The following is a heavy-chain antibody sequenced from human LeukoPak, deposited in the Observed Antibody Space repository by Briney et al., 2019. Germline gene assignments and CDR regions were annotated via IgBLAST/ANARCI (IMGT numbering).Heavy chain of an antibody. D-gene: IGHD5-12*01. CDR2: IRYDGSNT. J-gene: IGHJ4*02. Sequence: GGSLRLSCAASGFTFSSYGMHWVRQAPGKGLEWVSFIRYDGSNTYAESVKGRFTISRDNSKNTVYLQMNSLAIEDTAIYYCAKNRWGSVATPDSWGQGTVVTVSS. CDR1: GFTFSSYG. CDR3: AKNRWGSVATPDS. V-gene: IGHV3-30*02.